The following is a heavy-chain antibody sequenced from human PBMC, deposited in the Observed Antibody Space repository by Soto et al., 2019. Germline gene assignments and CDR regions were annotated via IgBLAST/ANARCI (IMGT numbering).Heavy chain of an antibody. CDR1: GGSFSGYY. J-gene: IGHJ6*02. Sequence: QVQLQQWGAGLLKPSETLSLTCAVYGGSFSGYYWSWIRQPPGKGLEWIGEINHSGSTNYNPSLKSRVTITVDTSKNQFSLKLSSVTAADTAVYYCAREDANGSGSYVGMDVWGQGTTVTVSS. V-gene: IGHV4-34*01. CDR2: INHSGST. D-gene: IGHD3-10*01. CDR3: AREDANGSGSYVGMDV.